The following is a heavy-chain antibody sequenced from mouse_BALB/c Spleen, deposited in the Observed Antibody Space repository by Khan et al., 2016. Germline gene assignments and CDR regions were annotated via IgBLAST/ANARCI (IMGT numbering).Heavy chain of an antibody. J-gene: IGHJ3*01. CDR1: GYSITSDYA. D-gene: IGHD2-1*01. CDR2: ISYSGST. V-gene: IGHV3-2*02. Sequence: EVKLLESGPGLVKPSQSLSLTCTVTGYSITSDYAWNWIRQFPGNKLEWMGYISYSGSTSYNPSLKSRISITRDTSKNQFFLQLNSVTTEDTATYYCARARYGNTWFAYWGQGTLVTVSA. CDR3: ARARYGNTWFAY.